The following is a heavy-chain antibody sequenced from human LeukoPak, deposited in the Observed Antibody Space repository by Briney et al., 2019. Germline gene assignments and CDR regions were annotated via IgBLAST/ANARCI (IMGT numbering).Heavy chain of an antibody. J-gene: IGHJ4*02. CDR2: ISHSGSSI. CDR3: AMALDY. V-gene: IGHV3-23*01. CDR1: GFTFSNYL. Sequence: GGSLRLSCVASGFTFSNYLMNWVRQAPGKGLEWVSGISHSGSSIYYADSVKGRFTISRDNSKNTLYLQMDRLRVEDTGVYYCAMALDYWGQGTLVTVSS.